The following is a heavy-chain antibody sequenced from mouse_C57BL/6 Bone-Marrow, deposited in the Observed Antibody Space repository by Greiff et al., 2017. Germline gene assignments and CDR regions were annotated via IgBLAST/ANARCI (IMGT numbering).Heavy chain of an antibody. Sequence: QVQLQQPGAELVRPGTSVKLSCKASGYTFTSYWMHWVKQRPGQGLEWIGVIDPSDSYTNYNQKFKGKATLTVDTSSSTAYMQLSSLTSEDSAVYDCATYYYGMAWFAYWGQGTLVTVSA. J-gene: IGHJ3*01. CDR1: GYTFTSYW. CDR3: ATYYYGMAWFAY. D-gene: IGHD1-1*01. CDR2: IDPSDSYT. V-gene: IGHV1-59*01.